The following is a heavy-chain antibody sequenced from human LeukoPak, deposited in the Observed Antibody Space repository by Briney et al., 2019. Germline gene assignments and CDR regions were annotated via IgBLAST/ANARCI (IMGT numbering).Heavy chain of an antibody. V-gene: IGHV3-53*04. CDR3: VRLMGGGWFDP. CDR2: IYSGGNT. Sequence: PGGSLGLSCAASGFTVSSSPINWVRQAPGRGLEWVSVIYSGGNTFYADSVKGRFTISRHNSENTLYLQMNSLSADDTAVYYCVRLMGGGWFDPWGQGTLVTVFS. J-gene: IGHJ5*02. D-gene: IGHD2-8*01. CDR1: GFTVSSSP.